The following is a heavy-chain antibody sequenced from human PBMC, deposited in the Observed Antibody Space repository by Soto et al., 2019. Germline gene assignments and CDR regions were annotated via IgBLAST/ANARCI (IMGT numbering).Heavy chain of an antibody. D-gene: IGHD3-9*01. CDR1: GGTFSSYT. CDR3: ARDLYDILTGYYRYPHYFDY. CDR2: IIPILGIA. V-gene: IGHV1-69*04. Sequence: SVKVSCKASGGTFSSYTISWVRQAPGQGLEWMGRIIPILGIANYAQKFQGRVTITADKSTSTAYTELSSLRSEDTAVYYCARDLYDILTGYYRYPHYFDYWGQGTLVTVSS. J-gene: IGHJ4*02.